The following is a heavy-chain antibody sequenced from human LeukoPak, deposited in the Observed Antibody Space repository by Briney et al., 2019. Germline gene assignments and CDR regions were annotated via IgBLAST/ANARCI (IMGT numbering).Heavy chain of an antibody. Sequence: GASLRLSCAPSGITFSSYAMSWVRQAPGKGLEWVSAISGTGGRIYYGDSVKGRFTISRDNSKNTLYLQMYSLRAEDTAIYYCAKDRYGDSGGYFDLWGRGTLVTVSS. CDR2: ISGTGGRI. D-gene: IGHD4-17*01. J-gene: IGHJ2*01. CDR1: GITFSSYA. V-gene: IGHV3-23*01. CDR3: AKDRYGDSGGYFDL.